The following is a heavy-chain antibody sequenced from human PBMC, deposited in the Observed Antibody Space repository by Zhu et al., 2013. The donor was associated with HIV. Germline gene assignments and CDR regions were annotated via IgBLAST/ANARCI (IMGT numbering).Heavy chain of an antibody. D-gene: IGHD2-15*01. CDR2: IIPIFGTA. V-gene: IGHV1-69*01. CDR3: ASGYCSGGSCTYGIGR. CDR1: GGTFSSYA. J-gene: IGHJ6*02. Sequence: QVQLVQSGAEVKKPGSSVKVSCKASGGTFSSYAISWVRQAPGQGLEWMGGIIPIFGTANYAQKFQGRVTITADESTSTAYMELSSLRSEDTAVYYCASGYCSGGSCTYGIGRLGPRDHGHRLL.